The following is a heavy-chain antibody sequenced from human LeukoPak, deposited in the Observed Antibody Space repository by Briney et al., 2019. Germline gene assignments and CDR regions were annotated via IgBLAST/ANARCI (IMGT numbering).Heavy chain of an antibody. CDR2: IKTSGGST. CDR3: ARVGDSSGLHDAFDI. J-gene: IGHJ3*02. Sequence: ASVRVSFTASGYTFTINNMYWGRQGPGQGGGRKGIIKTSGGSTSYAQKFQSRVTITRDTSTSTVYMELSSLRSEDTAVCYCARVGDSSGLHDAFDIWGQGTMVTVSS. D-gene: IGHD3-22*01. CDR1: GYTFTINN. V-gene: IGHV1-46*01.